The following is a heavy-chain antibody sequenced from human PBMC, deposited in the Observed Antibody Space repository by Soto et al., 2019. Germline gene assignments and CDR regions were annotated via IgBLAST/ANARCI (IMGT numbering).Heavy chain of an antibody. CDR3: ARGPAEDTAMGYYFDY. J-gene: IGHJ4*02. CDR2: IYYSGST. CDR1: GGSISSYY. Sequence: SETLSLTCTVSGGSISSYYWSWIRQPPGKGLEWIGYIYYSGSTNYNPSLKSRVTISVATSKNQFSLKLSSVTAADTAVYYCARGPAEDTAMGYYFDYWGQGTLVTVSS. V-gene: IGHV4-59*01. D-gene: IGHD5-18*01.